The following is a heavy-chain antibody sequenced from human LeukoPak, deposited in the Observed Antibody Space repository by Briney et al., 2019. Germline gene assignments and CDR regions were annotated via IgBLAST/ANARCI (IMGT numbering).Heavy chain of an antibody. CDR3: AREAYYPNTSGLKWFDP. J-gene: IGHJ5*02. CDR1: GFSFDSYG. CDR2: ITAGSSHI. V-gene: IGHV3-21*01. D-gene: IGHD3-22*01. Sequence: GGSLRLSCSGSGFSFDSYGMHWVRRAPGKGLEWVSSITAGSSHIEYADSVKGRFTISRDNGRHSVFLQMNSLRVEDTAIYYCAREAYYPNTSGLKWFDPWGQGTPVTVSS.